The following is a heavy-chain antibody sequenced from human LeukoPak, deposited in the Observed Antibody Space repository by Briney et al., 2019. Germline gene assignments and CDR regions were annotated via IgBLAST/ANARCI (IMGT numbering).Heavy chain of an antibody. Sequence: GGSLRLSCAASGFTFSTYSMNWVRQAPGKGLEWVSCISSSSNYIYYADSVKGRFTISRDNAKNSLYLQMNSLRAEDTALYYCVRGSGWVDYWGQGTLVTVSS. CDR3: VRGSGWVDY. CDR1: GFTFSTYS. J-gene: IGHJ4*02. V-gene: IGHV3-21*04. D-gene: IGHD3-9*01. CDR2: ISSSSNYI.